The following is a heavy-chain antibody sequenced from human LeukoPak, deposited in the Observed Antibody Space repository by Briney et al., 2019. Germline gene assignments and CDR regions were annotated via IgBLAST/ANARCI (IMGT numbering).Heavy chain of an antibody. CDR3: ARHSAYSSSSYFDY. Sequence: PSETLSLTCSVSGGSVSNYYWSWIRQPPGKGLEWIGYVYYTGSTNYNPSLKGRVTMFEDKSKNQFSLRLYSVTVADTAVYYCARHSAYSSSSYFDYWGQGSLVTVSS. J-gene: IGHJ4*02. D-gene: IGHD6-6*01. CDR2: VYYTGST. CDR1: GGSVSNYY. V-gene: IGHV4-59*08.